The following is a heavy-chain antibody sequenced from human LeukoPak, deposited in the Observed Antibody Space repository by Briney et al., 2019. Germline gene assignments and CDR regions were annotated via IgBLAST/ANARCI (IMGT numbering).Heavy chain of an antibody. V-gene: IGHV3-30*02. D-gene: IGHD1-1*01. J-gene: IGHJ4*02. CDR2: IRYDGSNK. CDR3: ARYTTGKTFGSLREIKKSREIDY. CDR1: GFTFSSYG. Sequence: GGSLRLSCAASGFTFSSYGMHWVRQAPGKGLEWVAFIRYDGSNKYYADSVKGRFTISRDNSKNTLYLQMNSLRGEDTAVYYCARYTTGKTFGSLREIKKSREIDYWGQGTLVTVSS.